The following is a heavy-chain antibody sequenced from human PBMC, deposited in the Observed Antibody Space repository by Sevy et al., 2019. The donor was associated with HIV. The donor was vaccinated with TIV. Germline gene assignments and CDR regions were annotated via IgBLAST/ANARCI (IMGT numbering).Heavy chain of an antibody. J-gene: IGHJ4*02. CDR3: ARGKVLTDY. Sequence: SVTLSLTCTISDDSISDYYWSWIRQAPKKGLEWIGYIHYTGSTNHNPSLRGRVTMSIDTSKRQISLKLRSVTVADTAVYYCARGKVLTDYWGQGTLVTVSS. CDR1: DDSISDYY. CDR2: IHYTGST. V-gene: IGHV4-59*01.